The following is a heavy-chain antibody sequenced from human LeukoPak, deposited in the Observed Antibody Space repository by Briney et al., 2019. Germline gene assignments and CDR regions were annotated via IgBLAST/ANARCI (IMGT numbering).Heavy chain of an antibody. Sequence: PSETLSLTCAVYGGSFSDYYWSWIRQPPGKGLEWIGEINHSGSTNYNPSLKSRVTISVDTSKNQFSLRLSSVTAADTAVYYCASQLRGYDQPKNWFDPWGQGTLVTVSS. J-gene: IGHJ5*02. CDR2: INHSGST. V-gene: IGHV4-34*01. CDR1: GGSFSDYY. CDR3: ASQLRGYDQPKNWFDP. D-gene: IGHD5-12*01.